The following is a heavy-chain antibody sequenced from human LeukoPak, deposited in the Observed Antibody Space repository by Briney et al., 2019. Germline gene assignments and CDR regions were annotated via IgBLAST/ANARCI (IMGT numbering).Heavy chain of an antibody. J-gene: IGHJ4*02. CDR3: ARGGWFGELLHFDY. D-gene: IGHD3-10*01. V-gene: IGHV1-69*13. CDR2: IIPIFGTA. Sequence: GASVKVSCKASGYTFTGYYMHWVRQAPGQGLEWMGWIIPIFGTANYAQKFQGRVTITADESTSTAYMELSSLRSEDTAVYYCARGGWFGELLHFDYWGQGTLVTVSS. CDR1: GYTFTGYY.